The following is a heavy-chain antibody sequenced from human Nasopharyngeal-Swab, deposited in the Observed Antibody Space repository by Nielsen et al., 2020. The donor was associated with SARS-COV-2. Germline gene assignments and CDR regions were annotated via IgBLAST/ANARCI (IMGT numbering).Heavy chain of an antibody. Sequence: GGSLRLSCAASGFTFSSYAMSWVRQAPGKGLEWVSAISGSGGSTYYADSVKGRFTISRDNSKNTLYLQMNSLRAEDTAVYYCAKDSSSGYYFPYYYYGMDVWGQGTTVTVSS. CDR1: GFTFSSYA. V-gene: IGHV3-23*01. J-gene: IGHJ6*02. D-gene: IGHD3-22*01. CDR3: AKDSSSGYYFPYYYYGMDV. CDR2: ISGSGGST.